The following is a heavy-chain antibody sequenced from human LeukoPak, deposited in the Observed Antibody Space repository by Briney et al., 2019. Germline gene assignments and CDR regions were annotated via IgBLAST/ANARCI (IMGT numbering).Heavy chain of an antibody. CDR2: IFSGSDT. J-gene: IGHJ4*02. CDR1: GLTGSHNY. D-gene: IGHD1-26*01. CDR3: ARVPRSGSYRHFDY. Sequence: GGSLRLSCAASGLTGSHNYVSWVRQAPGKGLEWVSVIFSGSDTYYADSVKGRFTISRDNSKNTLYLQMNSLRAEDTAVYYCARVPRSGSYRHFDYWGQGTLVTVSS. V-gene: IGHV3-53*01.